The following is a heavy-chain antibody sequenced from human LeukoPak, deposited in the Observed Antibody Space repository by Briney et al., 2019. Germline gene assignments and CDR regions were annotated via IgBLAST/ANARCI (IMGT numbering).Heavy chain of an antibody. CDR3: ARDLRDTAMVNLVL. Sequence: GSSVTVSCKASGGTFSSYAISWVRQAPGQGLEWMGGIIPIFGTANYAQKFQGRVTFTADESTSTAYMELSSLRSEDTAVYYCARDLRDTAMVNLVLWGQGTLVTVSS. V-gene: IGHV1-69*01. J-gene: IGHJ4*02. CDR1: GGTFSSYA. D-gene: IGHD5-18*01. CDR2: IIPIFGTA.